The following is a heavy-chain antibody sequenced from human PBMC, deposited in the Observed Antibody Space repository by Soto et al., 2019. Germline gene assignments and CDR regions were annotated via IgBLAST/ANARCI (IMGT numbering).Heavy chain of an antibody. CDR2: IVVGSGTT. Sequence: SVKVSCKASGFTFSSSAVQWVRQARGQRLEWIGWIVVGSGTTNYAQKFQERVTITRDMSTSTAYMELSSLRSEDTAVYYCAAEYEPNYYYGMDVWGQGTTVTVSS. D-gene: IGHD3-3*01. V-gene: IGHV1-58*01. CDR3: AAEYEPNYYYGMDV. CDR1: GFTFSSSA. J-gene: IGHJ6*02.